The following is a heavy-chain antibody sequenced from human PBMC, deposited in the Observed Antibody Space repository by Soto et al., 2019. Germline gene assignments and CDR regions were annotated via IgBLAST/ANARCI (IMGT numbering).Heavy chain of an antibody. CDR3: TTDQYVLRFLEWSQTSYYGMDV. V-gene: IGHV3-23*01. D-gene: IGHD3-3*01. Sequence: GGSLRLSCAASGFTFSSYAMSWVRQAPGKGLEWVSAISGSGGSTYYADSVKGRFTISRDNSKNTLYLQMNSLRAEDTAVYYCTTDQYVLRFLEWSQTSYYGMDVWGQGTTVTVSS. CDR1: GFTFSSYA. J-gene: IGHJ6*02. CDR2: ISGSGGST.